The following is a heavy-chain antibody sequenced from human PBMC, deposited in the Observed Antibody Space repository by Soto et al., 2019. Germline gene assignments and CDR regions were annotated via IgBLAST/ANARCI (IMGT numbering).Heavy chain of an antibody. V-gene: IGHV3-21*01. CDR3: ARDPHLPPPYYYDSSVDY. CDR2: ISSSSSYI. D-gene: IGHD3-22*01. J-gene: IGHJ4*02. CDR1: GFTVSNYR. Sequence: GGSLTRSCTASGFTVSNYRMKWFRQAPVKVLEWVSSISSSSSYIYYADSVKGRFTISRDNAKNSLYLQMNSLRAEDTAVYYCARDPHLPPPYYYDSSVDYWGQGTLVTVSS.